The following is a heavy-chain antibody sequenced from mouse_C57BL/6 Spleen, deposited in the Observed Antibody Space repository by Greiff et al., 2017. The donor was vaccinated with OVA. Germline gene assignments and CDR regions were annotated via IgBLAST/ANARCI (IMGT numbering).Heavy chain of an antibody. D-gene: IGHD2-10*01. CDR3: ARAPSYYGNYLDY. V-gene: IGHV1-58*01. CDR2: IYIGNGYT. J-gene: IGHJ2*01. Sequence: VQLKESGAELVRPGSSVKMSCKTSGYTFTSYGINWVKQRPGQGLEWIGYIYIGNGYTEYNEKFKGKATLTSDTSSSTAYMQLSSLTSEDSAIYFCARAPSYYGNYLDYWGQGTTLTVSS. CDR1: GYTFTSYG.